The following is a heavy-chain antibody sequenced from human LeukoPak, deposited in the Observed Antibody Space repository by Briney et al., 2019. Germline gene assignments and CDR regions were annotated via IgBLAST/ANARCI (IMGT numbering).Heavy chain of an antibody. J-gene: IGHJ4*02. Sequence: SETLSLTCAVHGGPFSGYYWSWIRQPPGKGLEWIGEINHSGSTNYNPSLKSRVTISVDTSKNQFSLKLSSVTAADTAVYYCARCYWGKTARPTRCYFDYWGQGTLVTVSS. CDR3: ARCYWGKTARPTRCYFDY. D-gene: IGHD6-6*01. CDR1: GGPFSGYY. V-gene: IGHV4-34*01. CDR2: INHSGST.